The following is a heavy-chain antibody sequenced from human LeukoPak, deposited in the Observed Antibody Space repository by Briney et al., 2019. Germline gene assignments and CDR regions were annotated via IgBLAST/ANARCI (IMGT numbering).Heavy chain of an antibody. D-gene: IGHD1-26*01. J-gene: IGHJ6*02. CDR3: SSLLRVSYGMDV. CDR2: IIPIFGTA. CDR1: GGTFRSYA. V-gene: IGHV1-69*13. Sequence: VRXSCKASGGTFRSYAISWVRQAPGQGLEWMGGIIPIFGTANYAQKFQGRVTITADESTSTAYMELSSLRSEDAAVYYCSSLLRVSYGMDVWGQGTTVTVSS.